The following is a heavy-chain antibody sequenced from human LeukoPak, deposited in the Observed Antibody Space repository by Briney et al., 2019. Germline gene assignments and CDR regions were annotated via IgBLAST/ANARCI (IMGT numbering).Heavy chain of an antibody. V-gene: IGHV3-74*01. CDR1: GFTFSGYW. J-gene: IGHJ4*02. D-gene: IGHD6-13*01. CDR2: INSDGGNT. CDR3: ARELSGSSSRHFDY. Sequence: PEGSLRLSCAASGFTFSGYWMHWVRQAPGKGLAWVTRINSDGGNTNYADSVKGRFTISRDNAKDTLYLQMNSLRAEDTAVYYCARELSGSSSRHFDYWGQGTLVTVSS.